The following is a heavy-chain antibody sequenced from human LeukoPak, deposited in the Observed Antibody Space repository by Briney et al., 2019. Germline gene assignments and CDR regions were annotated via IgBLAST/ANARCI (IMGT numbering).Heavy chain of an antibody. CDR1: GFTFSIYG. J-gene: IGHJ4*02. CDR3: ARTEYYYDSSGYYY. Sequence: GGSLRLSCAASGFTFSIYGMHWVRQAPGKGLEWVAVISYDGSNKYYADSVKGRFTISRDNSKNTLYLQMNSLRAEDTAVYYCARTEYYYDSSGYYYWGQGTLVTVSS. CDR2: ISYDGSNK. D-gene: IGHD3-22*01. V-gene: IGHV3-30*03.